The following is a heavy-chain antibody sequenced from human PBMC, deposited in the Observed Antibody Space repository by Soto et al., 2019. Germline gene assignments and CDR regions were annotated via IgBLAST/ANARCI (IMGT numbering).Heavy chain of an antibody. CDR3: AKNLPRTGRFDY. J-gene: IGHJ4*02. CDR2: IYYSGKP. CDR1: GASITSTTYF. V-gene: IGHV4-39*01. Sequence: SETLSLTCSLSGASITSTTYFCAWIRQPPGKGLEWVGSIYYSGKPHYNPSLKSRATISVDRSRNQFSLQVSSVTAADTAVYYCAKNLPRTGRFDYWGQGTVVTVSS.